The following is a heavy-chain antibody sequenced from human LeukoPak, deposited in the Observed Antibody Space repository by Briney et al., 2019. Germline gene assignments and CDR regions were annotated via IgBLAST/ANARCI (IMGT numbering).Heavy chain of an antibody. V-gene: IGHV3-23*01. CDR2: ISGSGSGT. D-gene: IGHD6-19*01. CDR1: GSTFTNSA. CDR3: AKARYSSAWDYFDY. Sequence: PGGSLRLSCAASGSTFTNSAMSWVRQAPGKGLEWVSGISGSGSGTYYADSVKGRFTISRDNSKNTLYLQMNSLRAEDTAVYYCAKARYSSAWDYFDYWGQGTLVTVSS. J-gene: IGHJ4*02.